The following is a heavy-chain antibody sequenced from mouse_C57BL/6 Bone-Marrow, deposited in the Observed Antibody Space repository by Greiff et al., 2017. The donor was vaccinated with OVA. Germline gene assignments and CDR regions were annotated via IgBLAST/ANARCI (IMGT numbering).Heavy chain of an antibody. CDR1: GYSFTGYY. CDR3: AGSPYFDY. CDR2: INPSTGGT. V-gene: IGHV1-42*01. Sequence: EVHLVESGPELVKPGASVKISCKASGYSFTGYYMNWVKQSPEKSLEWIGEINPSTGGTTYNQKFKAKATLTVDKSSSTAYMQLKSLTSEDSAVYYCAGSPYFDYWGQGTTLTVSS. J-gene: IGHJ2*01.